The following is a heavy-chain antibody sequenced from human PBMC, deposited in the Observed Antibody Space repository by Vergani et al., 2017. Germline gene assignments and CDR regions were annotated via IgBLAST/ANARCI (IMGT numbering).Heavy chain of an antibody. CDR2: IIPIFGTA. J-gene: IGHJ6*03. D-gene: IGHD2-2*01. CDR3: ARVGCSSTSCYSYYYYYYMDV. CDR1: GGTFSSYA. V-gene: IGHV1-69*01. Sequence: QVQLVQSGAEVKKPGSSVTVSCKASGGTFSSYAISWVRQAPGQGLEWMGGIIPIFGTANYAQKFQGRVTITADESTSTAYMELSSLRSEDTAVYYCARVGCSSTSCYSYYYYYYMDVWGKGTTVTVSS.